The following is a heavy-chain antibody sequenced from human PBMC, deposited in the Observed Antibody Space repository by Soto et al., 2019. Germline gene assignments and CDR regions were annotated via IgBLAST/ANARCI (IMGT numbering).Heavy chain of an antibody. J-gene: IGHJ4*02. CDR2: ISSDGSST. V-gene: IGHV3-30*04. D-gene: IGHD1-1*01. CDR3: ARGGLEPFDH. Sequence: GGSLRLSCSASGFTFNNYIMHWVRQAPGKGLDWVAAISSDGSSTYYAESLKGRFTISRDNSKSTMYLQMDSLRSEDTAVYYCARGGLEPFDHWGQGALVTVSS. CDR1: GFTFNNYI.